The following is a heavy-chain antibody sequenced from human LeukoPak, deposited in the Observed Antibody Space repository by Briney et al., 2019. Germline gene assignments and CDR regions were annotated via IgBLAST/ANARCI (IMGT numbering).Heavy chain of an antibody. D-gene: IGHD2-15*01. CDR3: AKAPVTSCRGAFCYPFDH. Sequence: GGSLRLSCAASGFTFSSYEMNWVRQAPGKGLEWVSAMSSSDDGRYYAASVRGRFTISRDTSRSTLYLQMNSLRAEDAAVYYCAKAPVTSCRGAFCYPFDHWGQGTLVTVSS. CDR1: GFTFSSYE. J-gene: IGHJ4*02. V-gene: IGHV3-23*01. CDR2: MSSSDDGR.